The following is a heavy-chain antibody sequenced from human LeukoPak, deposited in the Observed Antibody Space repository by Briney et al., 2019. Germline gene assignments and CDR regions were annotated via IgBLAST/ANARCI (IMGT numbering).Heavy chain of an antibody. CDR2: IRYDGSNK. V-gene: IGHV3-30*02. CDR1: GFTFSSYG. CDR3: ARESYDSSGYGPHTSENWFDP. J-gene: IGHJ5*02. D-gene: IGHD3-22*01. Sequence: GGSLRLSCAASGFTFSSYGMHWVRQAPGKGLEWVAFIRYDGSNKYYADSVKGRFTISRDNSKNTLYLQMNSLRAEDTAVYYCARESYDSSGYGPHTSENWFDPWGQGTLVTVSS.